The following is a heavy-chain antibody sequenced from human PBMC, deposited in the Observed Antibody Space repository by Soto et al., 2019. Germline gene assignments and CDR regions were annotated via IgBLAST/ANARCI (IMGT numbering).Heavy chain of an antibody. CDR1: GYSFSNCW. Sequence: PGESLKISCKGSGYSFSNCWIAWLRQMPGKGLELMGIIYPAASNARYSPSFQGQVTISVDNSISTAYLQWSSLRASDTAMYYCARLLCLSTSCYTGSRHFFDYWGQGALVNVTS. CDR3: ARLLCLSTSCYTGSRHFFDY. CDR2: IYPAASNA. D-gene: IGHD2-2*02. J-gene: IGHJ4*02. V-gene: IGHV5-51*01.